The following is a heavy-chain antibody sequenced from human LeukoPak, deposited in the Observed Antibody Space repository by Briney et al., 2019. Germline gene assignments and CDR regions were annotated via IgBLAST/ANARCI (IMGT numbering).Heavy chain of an antibody. CDR2: ISTSGAST. Sequence: GGSLRLSCEVSGFTFRIYGMNWARQAPGKGLEWVSVISTSGASTYSADSVKGRFTISRDNSKNTLYLQMNTLRVEDTAVYYCAKGVSTRPLYYFDNWGQGTLVTVSS. V-gene: IGHV3-23*01. CDR3: AKGVSTRPLYYFDN. D-gene: IGHD6-6*01. CDR1: GFTFRIYG. J-gene: IGHJ4*02.